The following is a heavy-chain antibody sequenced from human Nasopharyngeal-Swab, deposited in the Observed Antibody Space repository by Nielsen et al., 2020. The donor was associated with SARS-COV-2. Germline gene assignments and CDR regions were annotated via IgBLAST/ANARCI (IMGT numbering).Heavy chain of an antibody. V-gene: IGHV4-59*11. CDR3: ARASPQRITIFGVVDAFDI. D-gene: IGHD3-3*01. J-gene: IGHJ3*02. Sequence: PDILSLTRTASGGPISSHYWSWIPQLPGKGLEWTGYIYYSGSTNYNPSLKSRVTISVDKSKNQFSLKLSSVTAADTPVYYCARASPQRITIFGVVDAFDIWGQGTMVTVSS. CDR2: IYYSGST. CDR1: GGPISSHY.